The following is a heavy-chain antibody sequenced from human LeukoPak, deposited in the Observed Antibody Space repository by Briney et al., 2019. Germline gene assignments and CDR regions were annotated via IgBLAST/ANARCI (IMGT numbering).Heavy chain of an antibody. CDR2: ISHDESHK. Sequence: GGSLRLSCAASGFTFVNYAMHWVRQAPAKGLEWVAVISHDESHKFYADSVKGRFTISRDNAKNTVYLQMNSLRVEDTAVYYCAKDLAILRFLEWLLALDNWGQGTLVTVSS. CDR1: GFTFVNYA. CDR3: AKDLAILRFLEWLLALDN. V-gene: IGHV3-30*18. J-gene: IGHJ4*02. D-gene: IGHD3-3*01.